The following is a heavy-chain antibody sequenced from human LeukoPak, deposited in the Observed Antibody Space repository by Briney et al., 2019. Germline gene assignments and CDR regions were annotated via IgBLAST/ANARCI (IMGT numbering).Heavy chain of an antibody. J-gene: IGHJ4*02. D-gene: IGHD3-16*01. V-gene: IGHV3-11*04. CDR2: ISSSGSTI. CDR1: GFTFSDYY. CDR3: AKDRGAFMTLTDY. Sequence: KPGGSLRLSCAASGFTFSDYYMSWIRQAPGKGLEWVSYISSSGSTIYYADSVKGRFTISRDNSKSTLYLQMNSLGAEDTAVYYCAKDRGAFMTLTDYWGQGTLVTVSS.